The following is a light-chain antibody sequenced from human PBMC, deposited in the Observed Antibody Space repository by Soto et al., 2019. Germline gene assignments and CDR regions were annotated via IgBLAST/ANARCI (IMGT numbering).Light chain of an antibody. CDR1: QSVRGNY. V-gene: IGKV3-20*01. CDR2: GVS. Sequence: EIVLTQSPGTLSLSPGKISTLSCRASQSVRGNYLSWYQQKPGHAPRLLIYGVSGRATGIPDSFSGSASGTDFTLTISRLEPEDSAVYHCHQYGSPGTFGHGTKVDIK. CDR3: HQYGSPGT. J-gene: IGKJ1*01.